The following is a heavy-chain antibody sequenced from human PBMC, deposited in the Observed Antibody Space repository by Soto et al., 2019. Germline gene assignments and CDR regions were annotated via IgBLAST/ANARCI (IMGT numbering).Heavy chain of an antibody. J-gene: IGHJ4*02. D-gene: IGHD3-22*01. CDR1: GFTFSSYA. CDR3: VKGYYYDSSGYYQY. CDR2: ISSNGGST. V-gene: IGHV3-64D*08. Sequence: EVQLVESGGGLVQPGGSLRLSCSASGFTFSSYAMHWVRQAPGKGLEYVSAISSNGGSTYYADSVKGRFTISRDNSKNTVYLQMSSLRAEDTAVYYCVKGYYYDSSGYYQYWGQGTLVTVAS.